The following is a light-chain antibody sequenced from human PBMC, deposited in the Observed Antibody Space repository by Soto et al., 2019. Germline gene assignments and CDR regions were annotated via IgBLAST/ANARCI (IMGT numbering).Light chain of an antibody. CDR3: QKYDSVPT. CDR2: AAS. CDR1: QGIGRS. J-gene: IGKJ1*01. V-gene: IGKV1-27*01. Sequence: IQMPQSPSSLSASVGDTVTITCRPRQGIGRSLAWYQQKPGPVPKVLIHAASTLQSGVSSRFSGSGSGTYFTLTISSLQPEDVATYYCQKYDSVPTFGPGTKVEI.